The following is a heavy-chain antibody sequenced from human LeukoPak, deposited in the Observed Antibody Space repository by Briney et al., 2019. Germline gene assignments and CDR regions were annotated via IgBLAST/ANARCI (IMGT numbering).Heavy chain of an antibody. CDR1: GYTFTSYG. J-gene: IGHJ4*02. CDR2: ISAYNGNT. D-gene: IGHD6-19*01. V-gene: IGHV1-18*01. Sequence: ASVKVSCKASGYTFTSYGISWVRQAPGQGLEWMGWISAYNGNTNYAQKLQGRVTMTTDTSTSTAYMELRSLRSDDTAAYYCARDLPIAVAGTAADYWGQGTLVTVSS. CDR3: ARDLPIAVAGTAADY.